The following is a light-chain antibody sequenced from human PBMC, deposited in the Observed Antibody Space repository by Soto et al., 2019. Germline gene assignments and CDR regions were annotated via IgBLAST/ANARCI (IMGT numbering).Light chain of an antibody. Sequence: QSVLTQPASVSGSPGQSITISCTGTSSDVGSYNLVSWYQQHPCKAPKLMIYEVSKRPSGVSNRSSGSKSGNTASLTISGLQAEDEADYYCCSYAGSSTVFGTGTKVTVL. J-gene: IGLJ1*01. CDR2: EVS. CDR1: SSDVGSYNL. CDR3: CSYAGSSTV. V-gene: IGLV2-23*02.